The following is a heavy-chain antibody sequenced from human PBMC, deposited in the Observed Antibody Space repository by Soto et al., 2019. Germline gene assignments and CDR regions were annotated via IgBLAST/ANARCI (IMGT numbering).Heavy chain of an antibody. CDR1: GFTFSSYG. CDR3: AKEKDTAMVAFASSLGGYMDV. D-gene: IGHD5-18*01. CDR2: ISYDGSNK. Sequence: QVQLVESGGGVVQPGRSLRLSCAASGFTFSSYGMHWVRQAPGKGLEWVAVISYDGSNKYYADSVKGRFTISRDNSKNKLYLQMNSLRAEDTAVYYCAKEKDTAMVAFASSLGGYMDVWGKGTTVTVSS. V-gene: IGHV3-30*18. J-gene: IGHJ6*03.